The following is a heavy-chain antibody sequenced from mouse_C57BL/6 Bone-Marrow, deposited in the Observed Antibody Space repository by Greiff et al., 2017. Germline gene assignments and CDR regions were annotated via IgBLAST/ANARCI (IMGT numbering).Heavy chain of an antibody. CDR1: GYTFTGYW. D-gene: IGHD1-1*01. V-gene: IGHV1-9*01. CDR3: ARWRHITTVVAHYYAMDY. CDR2: ILPGSGST. J-gene: IGHJ4*01. Sequence: QVQLQQPGAELMKPGASVKLSCKATGYTFTGYWIEWVKQRPGHGLEWIGEILPGSGSTNYNEKFKGKATFTADTSSNTAYMQLSSLTTEDSAIYYCARWRHITTVVAHYYAMDYWGQGTSVTVSS.